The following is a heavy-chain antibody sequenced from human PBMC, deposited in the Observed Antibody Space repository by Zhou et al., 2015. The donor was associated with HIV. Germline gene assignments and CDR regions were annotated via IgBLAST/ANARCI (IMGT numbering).Heavy chain of an antibody. CDR1: GYTFSIYG. Sequence: QVQLVQSGAEVTKPGASVKVSCKTSGYTFSIYGVHWVRQAPGQRPEWIGWIHTGNGRTKYSQNFQGRVIITRDTSASTAYMEMSSLKSEDTAVYFCARDRYEDGDSQSYYYMDVWAKGTTVTVSS. CDR3: ARDRYEDGDSQSYYYMDV. J-gene: IGHJ6*03. D-gene: IGHD4-17*01. V-gene: IGHV1-3*04. CDR2: IHTGNGRT.